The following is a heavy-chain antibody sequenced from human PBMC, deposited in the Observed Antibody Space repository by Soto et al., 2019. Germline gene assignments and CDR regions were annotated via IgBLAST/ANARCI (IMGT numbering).Heavy chain of an antibody. J-gene: IGHJ4*02. CDR3: VGHAR. CDR2: MNPNSGDT. CDR1: GYTFTNYD. V-gene: IGHV1-8*01. Sequence: QVQLVQSGAEVRKPGASVTVSCKASGYTFTNYDINWVRQATGQGLEWMGWMNPNSGDTGCAEKFEGRVTLTRNASISTAYMELSSLSSDVTAVYYCVGHARWGPGTLVTVSS.